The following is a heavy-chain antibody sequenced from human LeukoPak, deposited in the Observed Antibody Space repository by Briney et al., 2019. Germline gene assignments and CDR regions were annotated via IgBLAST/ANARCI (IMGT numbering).Heavy chain of an antibody. CDR3: ARDGYFDY. Sequence: GASVKVSCKASGYTFTSYGISWVRQAPGQGLEWMGWISAHNGNINYAQKLQGRVTMTKDTSTNTAYMELRSLTSDDTAVYYCARDGYFDYWGQGALVTVSS. J-gene: IGHJ4*02. CDR1: GYTFTSYG. CDR2: ISAHNGNI. V-gene: IGHV1-18*01.